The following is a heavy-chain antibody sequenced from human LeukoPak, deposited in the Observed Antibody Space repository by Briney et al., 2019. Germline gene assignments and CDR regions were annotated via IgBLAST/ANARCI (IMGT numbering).Heavy chain of an antibody. D-gene: IGHD3-3*01. Sequence: SETLSLTCTVSGGSISSYYWGWIRQPPGKGLEWIGSIYHSGSTYYNPSLKSRVTISVDTSKNQFSLKLSSVTAADTAVYYCARITIFGVVIIWGQGTLVTVSS. J-gene: IGHJ4*02. CDR3: ARITIFGVVII. CDR2: IYHSGST. V-gene: IGHV4-38-2*02. CDR1: GGSISSYY.